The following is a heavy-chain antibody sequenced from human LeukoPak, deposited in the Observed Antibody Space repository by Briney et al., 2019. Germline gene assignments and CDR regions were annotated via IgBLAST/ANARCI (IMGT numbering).Heavy chain of an antibody. V-gene: IGHV3-30*18. Sequence: GRSLRLSCAASGFTFSSYGIHWARQAPGKGLEWVALISYDGSNQYYADSVKGRVIISRDNSKNTLYLQMNSLRAEDTAIYYCAKDAAETKGHYYGAGTYYQSSFDYWGQGTLVTVSS. CDR3: AKDAAETKGHYYGAGTYYQSSFDY. D-gene: IGHD3-10*01. CDR1: GFTFSSYG. CDR2: ISYDGSNQ. J-gene: IGHJ4*02.